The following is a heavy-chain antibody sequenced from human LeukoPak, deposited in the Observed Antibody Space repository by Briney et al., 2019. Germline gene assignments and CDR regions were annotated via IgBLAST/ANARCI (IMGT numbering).Heavy chain of an antibody. D-gene: IGHD5-24*01. J-gene: IGHJ1*01. CDR1: GFTVSNNY. CDR2: IYSGGST. V-gene: IGHV3-53*01. CDR3: AIVEMTTSAEYFQH. Sequence: GGSLRLSCAASGFTVSNNYMSWVRQAPGKGLEWVSVIYSGGSTYYADSVKGRFTISRDSSRNTLYLQMNSLRAEDTAVYYCAIVEMTTSAEYFQHWGLGTLVTVSS.